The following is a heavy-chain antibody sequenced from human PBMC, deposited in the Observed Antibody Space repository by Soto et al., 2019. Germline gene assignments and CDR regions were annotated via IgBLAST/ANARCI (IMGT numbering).Heavy chain of an antibody. D-gene: IGHD5-18*01. CDR1: GGSISSYY. CDR3: ARNVDTARAYYFDY. J-gene: IGHJ4*02. V-gene: IGHV4-59*01. Sequence: LSLTCTVSGGSISSYYWSWIRQPPGKGLEWIGYIYYIGNTNYNPSLRSRVTISVDTSKNQFSLKLSSEAAADTAVYYCARNVDTARAYYFDYWGQGTLVTVSS. CDR2: IYYIGNT.